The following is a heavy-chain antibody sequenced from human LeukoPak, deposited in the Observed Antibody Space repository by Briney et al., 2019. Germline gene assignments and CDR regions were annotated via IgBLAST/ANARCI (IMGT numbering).Heavy chain of an antibody. J-gene: IGHJ3*02. D-gene: IGHD4-17*01. Sequence: SVKVSCTGSGGTFSSYAISWVRQAPGQGLEWMGGIIPMLGTANYAQNFQGRVTITTDESTSTAYMELSSLRSEDTAVYYCASAQDYGDYDDAFDIWGQGTMVTVSS. CDR2: IIPMLGTA. CDR3: ASAQDYGDYDDAFDI. CDR1: GGTFSSYA. V-gene: IGHV1-69*05.